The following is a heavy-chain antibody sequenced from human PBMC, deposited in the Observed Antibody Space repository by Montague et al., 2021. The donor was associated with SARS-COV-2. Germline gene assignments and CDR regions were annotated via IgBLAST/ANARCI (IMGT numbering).Heavy chain of an antibody. CDR1: GGSISSSSYY. Sequence: SETLSLTCNVSGGSISSSSYYWGWIRQPPGKGLEWIGSIHYSGSTYYNPSLKSRVSISVDTSENQFSLKLSSVTAADTAVYYCARLWVTVYYYYGMDVWGQGTTVTVSS. CDR2: IHYSGST. J-gene: IGHJ6*02. CDR3: ARLWVTVYYYYGMDV. D-gene: IGHD2-21*01. V-gene: IGHV4-39*01.